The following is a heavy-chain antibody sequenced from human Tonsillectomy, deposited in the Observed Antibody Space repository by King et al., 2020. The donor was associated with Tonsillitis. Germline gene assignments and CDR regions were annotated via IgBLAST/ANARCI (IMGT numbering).Heavy chain of an antibody. CDR1: GYTFTGYY. CDR2: INPNSGGT. CDR3: ARGITGRTRGGNYYYYMDV. V-gene: IGHV1-2*04. Sequence: QLVQSGAEVKKPGASVKVSCKASGYTFTGYYMHWVRQAPGQGLEWMGWINPNSGGTNYAQKFQGWVTMTRDTSISTAYMELSRLRSDDTAVYYCARGITGRTRGGNYYYYMDVWGKGTTVTVSS. J-gene: IGHJ6*03. D-gene: IGHD1-20*01.